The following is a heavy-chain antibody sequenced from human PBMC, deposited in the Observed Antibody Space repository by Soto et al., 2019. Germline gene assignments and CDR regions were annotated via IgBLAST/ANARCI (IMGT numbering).Heavy chain of an antibody. Sequence: GDSLKISCEGSCCSFRNYWFGWLHQETGRGLLWMVIICPGDSDTIYNPSFQGHVIISVDKSINTAYLQWSGLRASDAAVYYCAVHDTADYEVGAYFCGDYGGQGTRVTVSS. D-gene: IGHD3-16*01. CDR1: CCSFRNYW. CDR2: ICPGDSDT. V-gene: IGHV5-51*07. CDR3: AVHDTADYEVGAYFCGDY. J-gene: IGHJ4*02.